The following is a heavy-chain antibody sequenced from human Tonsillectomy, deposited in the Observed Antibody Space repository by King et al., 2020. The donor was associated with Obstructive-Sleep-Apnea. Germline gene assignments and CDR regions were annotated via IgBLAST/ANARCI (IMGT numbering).Heavy chain of an antibody. V-gene: IGHV4-31*03. CDR2: IYYSGST. J-gene: IGHJ4*02. D-gene: IGHD3-10*01. CDR1: GGSISRGGYY. CDR3: ARGGGGSGNY. Sequence: VQLQESGPGLVKPSQTLSLTCIVSGGSISRGGYYWSWIRQHPGKGLGWIGYIYYSGSTYYNPSLKSRVTVSLDTSKNQFSLKLSSVTAADTAVYYCARGGGGSGNYWGQGTLVTVSS.